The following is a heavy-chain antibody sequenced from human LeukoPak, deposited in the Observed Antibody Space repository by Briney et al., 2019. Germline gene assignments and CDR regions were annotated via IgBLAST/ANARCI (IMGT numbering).Heavy chain of an antibody. V-gene: IGHV3-11*04. CDR1: GFRFRDYY. D-gene: IGHD4-17*01. CDR3: ARDRGSTVTTVGY. CDR2: ISSSAATT. J-gene: IGHJ4*02. Sequence: GGSLRLSCVTSGFRFRDYYMMWIRQAPGKGPEWVAHISSSAATTLYADPVNGRFTVSRDNAKNSLYLEMTSLRAEDTAVYYCARDRGSTVTTVGYWGQGTLVTVSS.